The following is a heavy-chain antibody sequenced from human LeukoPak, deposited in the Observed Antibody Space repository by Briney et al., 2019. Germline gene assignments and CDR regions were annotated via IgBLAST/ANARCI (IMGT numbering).Heavy chain of an antibody. Sequence: GGSLRLSCAASGFPFSSYWMSWVRQAPGKGLEWVANIKQDGSEKYYVDSVKGRFTISRDNAKNSLYLQMNSLRAEDTAVYYCARDRGYDFWSGYLHENWFDPWGQGTPVTVSS. J-gene: IGHJ5*02. CDR1: GFPFSSYW. D-gene: IGHD3-3*01. V-gene: IGHV3-7*01. CDR3: ARDRGYDFWSGYLHENWFDP. CDR2: IKQDGSEK.